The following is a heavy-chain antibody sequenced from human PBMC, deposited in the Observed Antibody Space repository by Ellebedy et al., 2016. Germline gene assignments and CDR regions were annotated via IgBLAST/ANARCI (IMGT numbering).Heavy chain of an antibody. D-gene: IGHD5-12*01. CDR2: IDWDDDK. CDR1: GFSLNTSGMC. CDR3: ARAIVAKVPYYYYYGMDV. V-gene: IGHV2-70*11. J-gene: IGHJ6*02. Sequence: SGPTLVKLTQTLTLTCTFSGFSLNTSGMCVSWIRQPPGKALEWLARIDWDDDKYYRTSLKTRLTISKDTSKNQVVLTMTNMDPVDTATFYCARAIVAKVPYYYYYGMDVWGQGTTVTVSS.